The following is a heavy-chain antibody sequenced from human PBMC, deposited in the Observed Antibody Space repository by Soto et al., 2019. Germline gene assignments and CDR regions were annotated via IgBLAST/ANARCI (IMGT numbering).Heavy chain of an antibody. CDR3: ASEWLPNY. CDR2: ISYDGSKK. CDR1: GFAFSSYA. D-gene: IGHD6-19*01. J-gene: IGHJ4*02. V-gene: IGHV3-30-3*01. Sequence: QVQLVESGGGVVQPGRSLRLSCAASGFAFSSYAMHWVRQAPGKGLVWVAIISYDGSKKYYADSVKGRFTISRDNSKNTLYLPMNTLRTEDTAVYYCASEWLPNYWGQGTLVTVSS.